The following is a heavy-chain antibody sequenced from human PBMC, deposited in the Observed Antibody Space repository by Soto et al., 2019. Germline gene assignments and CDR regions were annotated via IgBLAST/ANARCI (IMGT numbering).Heavy chain of an antibody. CDR2: INRDGSVQ. CDR1: GFTLSTFW. J-gene: IGHJ3*01. D-gene: IGHD2-8*02. Sequence: EVQLVESGGGLVQPGGSLRLSCAASGFTLSTFWMTWVRQAPGKGLEWVANINRDGSVQNYVDSVEGRFTISRDNAKNSLYLQMDSLRADDSAVYYCARDLSPMHNTYWVDAFDFWGPWTMVTVSS. CDR3: ARDLSPMHNTYWVDAFDF. V-gene: IGHV3-7*05.